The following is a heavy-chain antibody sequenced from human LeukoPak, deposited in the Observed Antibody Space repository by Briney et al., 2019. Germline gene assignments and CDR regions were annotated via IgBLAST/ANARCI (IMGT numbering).Heavy chain of an antibody. V-gene: IGHV1-8*03. Sequence: ASVKVSCKASGYTFTSYDINWVRQATGQGLEWMGWMNPSSGNTGYAQKFQGRVTITRNTSISTAYMELSSLRSEDTAVYYCCWGRYGGYFDYWGQGTLVTVSS. J-gene: IGHJ4*02. CDR3: CWGRYGGYFDY. D-gene: IGHD3-9*01. CDR2: MNPSSGNT. CDR1: GYTFTSYD.